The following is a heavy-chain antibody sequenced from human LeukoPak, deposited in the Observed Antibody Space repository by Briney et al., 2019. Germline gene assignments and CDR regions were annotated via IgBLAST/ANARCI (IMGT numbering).Heavy chain of an antibody. D-gene: IGHD4-17*01. Sequence: GGSLRLSCAASGFTFSIYDMHWVRHARGKPLEWVSAIATTGDSYYPGSVKGRFTISRENAKNSLYLQMNSLRAGDTAVYYCARGTVTAGAFDYWGQGTLVTVSS. CDR3: ARGTVTAGAFDY. J-gene: IGHJ4*02. V-gene: IGHV3-13*01. CDR1: GFTFSIYD. CDR2: IATTGDS.